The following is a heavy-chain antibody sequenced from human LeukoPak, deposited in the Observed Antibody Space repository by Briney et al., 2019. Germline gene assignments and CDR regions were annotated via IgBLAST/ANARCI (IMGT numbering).Heavy chain of an antibody. Sequence: PGGSERLFCAGSGFTFSSYSMNWVRQAPGKGLEWVSSMSSSSSYIYYADSVKGRFTISRDNARNSLYLQMNSLRAEDTAIYYCARSEHSSWSFDYWGQGTLVTVSS. J-gene: IGHJ4*02. CDR1: GFTFSSYS. D-gene: IGHD6-6*01. CDR3: ARSEHSSWSFDY. V-gene: IGHV3-21*01. CDR2: MSSSSSYI.